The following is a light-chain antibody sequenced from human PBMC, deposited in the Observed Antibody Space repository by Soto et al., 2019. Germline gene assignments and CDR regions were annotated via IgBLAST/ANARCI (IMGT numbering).Light chain of an antibody. Sequence: ETVMTQSPVALSVSPGERATLSCRARQNVRKHLAWYQQKPGQAPRLLIYGASTRATGIPARFSGDGSGTEFTLTIDSLQSEDFVVYYCLQYDGWPLTFGQGTRLEIK. V-gene: IGKV3-15*01. CDR2: GAS. CDR1: QNVRKH. J-gene: IGKJ5*01. CDR3: LQYDGWPLT.